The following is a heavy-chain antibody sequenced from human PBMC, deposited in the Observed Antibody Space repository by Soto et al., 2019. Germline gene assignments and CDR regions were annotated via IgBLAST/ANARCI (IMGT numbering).Heavy chain of an antibody. V-gene: IGHV1-2*02. Sequence: QVQLVQSGAEVKKPGASVKVSCKASGYTFTGYYMHWVRQAPGQGLEWMGWINPNSGGTNYAQKFQGRVTMTRDTSISTAYMELSRLRSDDTAVYYCARGFKVGGCSGGSCYGSWGQGTLVTVSS. CDR2: INPNSGGT. J-gene: IGHJ5*02. CDR1: GYTFTGYY. D-gene: IGHD2-15*01. CDR3: ARGFKVGGCSGGSCYGS.